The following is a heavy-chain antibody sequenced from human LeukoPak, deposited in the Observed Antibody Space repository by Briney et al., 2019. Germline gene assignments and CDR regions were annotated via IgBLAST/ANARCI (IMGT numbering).Heavy chain of an antibody. D-gene: IGHD6-13*01. CDR2: IRYDGSNK. CDR3: AKDKRSSSWIAEYLQH. J-gene: IGHJ1*01. V-gene: IGHV3-30*02. Sequence: GGSLRLSCAASGFTFSSYGMHWVRQAPGKGLEWVAFIRYDGSNKYYADSVKGRFTISRDNSKNTLYLQMNSLRAEDTAVYYCAKDKRSSSWIAEYLQHWGQGTLVTVSS. CDR1: GFTFSSYG.